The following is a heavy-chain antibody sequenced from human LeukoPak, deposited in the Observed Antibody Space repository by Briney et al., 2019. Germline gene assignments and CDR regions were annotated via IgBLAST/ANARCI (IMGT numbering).Heavy chain of an antibody. Sequence: SETLSLTCAVYGGSFSGYFWSWIRQPPGKGLEWIGEINHSGSTNYNPSLKSRVTISVDTSKNQFSLKLSSVTAADTAVYYCARDMGYWGQGTLVTVSS. CDR1: GGSFSGYF. J-gene: IGHJ4*02. V-gene: IGHV4-34*01. CDR3: ARDMGY. CDR2: INHSGST. D-gene: IGHD3-10*01.